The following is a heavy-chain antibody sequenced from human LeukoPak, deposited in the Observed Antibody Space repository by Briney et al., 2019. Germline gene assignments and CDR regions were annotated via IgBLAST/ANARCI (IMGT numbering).Heavy chain of an antibody. CDR1: GGTFSSYA. CDR3: ARDLRASYANYYHYYMDV. Sequence: SVKVSCKASGGTFSSYAISWVRQAPGQGLEWMGGIIPIFGTANYAQKFQGRVTITADESTSTAYMELSSLRSEDTAVYYCARDLRASYANYYHYYMDVWGKGTTVTVSS. CDR2: IIPIFGTA. D-gene: IGHD1-26*01. J-gene: IGHJ6*03. V-gene: IGHV1-69*01.